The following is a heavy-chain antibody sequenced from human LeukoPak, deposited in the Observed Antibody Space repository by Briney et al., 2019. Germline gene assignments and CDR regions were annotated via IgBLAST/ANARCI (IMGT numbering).Heavy chain of an antibody. Sequence: GGSLRLSCAASGFTFSSYAMSWVRQAPGKGLEWVSAIIGSGGSTYYADSVKGRFTISRDNSKNTLYLQMNSLRAEDTAVYYCARAPYYSHVEFYFDYWGQGTLVTVSS. V-gene: IGHV3-23*01. CDR1: GFTFSSYA. J-gene: IGHJ4*02. CDR2: IIGSGGST. D-gene: IGHD3-22*01. CDR3: ARAPYYSHVEFYFDY.